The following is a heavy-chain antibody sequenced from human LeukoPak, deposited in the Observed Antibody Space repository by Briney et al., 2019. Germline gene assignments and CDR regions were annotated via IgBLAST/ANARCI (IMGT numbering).Heavy chain of an antibody. Sequence: ASVKVSCKASGYTFTSYDINWVRQATGQGLEWMGWMNPNSGNTGYAQKFQGRVTMTRNTSMSTAYMELSSLRSEDTAVYYCARGRLGGSYLGTSFDYWGQGTLVTVS. D-gene: IGHD2-15*01. V-gene: IGHV1-8*01. J-gene: IGHJ4*02. CDR3: ARGRLGGSYLGTSFDY. CDR1: GYTFTSYD. CDR2: MNPNSGNT.